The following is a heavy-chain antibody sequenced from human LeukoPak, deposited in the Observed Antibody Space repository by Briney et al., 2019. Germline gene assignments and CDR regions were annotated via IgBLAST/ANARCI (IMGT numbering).Heavy chain of an antibody. Sequence: GGSLRLSCAASGFTFSSYAMSGVRQAPGKGLEWVSAISGSGGSTYYADSVKGRFTISRDNSKNTLYLQMNSLRAEDTAVYYCAKEARSYYYGSGSSDYWGQGTLVTVSS. D-gene: IGHD3-10*01. J-gene: IGHJ4*02. CDR1: GFTFSSYA. V-gene: IGHV3-23*01. CDR2: ISGSGGST. CDR3: AKEARSYYYGSGSSDY.